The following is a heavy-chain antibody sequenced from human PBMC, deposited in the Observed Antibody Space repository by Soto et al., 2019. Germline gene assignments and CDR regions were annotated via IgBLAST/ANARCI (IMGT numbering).Heavy chain of an antibody. CDR3: ARESRSSRYDSSGYSQVWLFDL. V-gene: IGHV4-30-2*01. CDR2: IYQSGST. J-gene: IGHJ2*01. D-gene: IGHD3-22*01. Sequence: QLQLQESGSGLVKPSQTLSLTCAVSGGSISSGGYSWSWIRQPPGKGLEWIGYIYQSGSTYYNPSLDGRDTISVDWSKNPFALVLSSVTAADTAVYYCARESRSSRYDSSGYSQVWLFDLWGRGTLVTVSS. CDR1: GGSISSGGYS.